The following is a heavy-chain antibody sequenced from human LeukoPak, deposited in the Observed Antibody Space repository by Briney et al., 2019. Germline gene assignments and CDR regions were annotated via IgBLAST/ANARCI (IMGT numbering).Heavy chain of an antibody. V-gene: IGHV4-39*07. Sequence: SETLSLTCTVSGGSISSSSSCWGWIRQPPGKGLEWIGSIYYSGSTYYNPSLKSRVTISVDTSKNQFSLKLSSVTAADTAVYYCARVGQWLVRGLWDYWGQGTLVTVSS. D-gene: IGHD6-19*01. J-gene: IGHJ4*02. CDR1: GGSISSSSSC. CDR3: ARVGQWLVRGLWDY. CDR2: IYYSGST.